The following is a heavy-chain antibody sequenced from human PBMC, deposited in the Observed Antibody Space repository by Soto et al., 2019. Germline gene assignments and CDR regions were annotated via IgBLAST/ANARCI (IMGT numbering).Heavy chain of an antibody. CDR1: GGSISSYY. D-gene: IGHD3-10*01. J-gene: IGHJ4*02. Sequence: SETLSLTCTVSGGSISSYYWSWIRQPPGKGLEWIGYIYYSGSTNYNPSLKSRVTISVDTSKNQFSLKLSSVTAADTAVYYCARGDYGSGSYNYFDYWGQGTLVTVSS. CDR3: ARGDYGSGSYNYFDY. CDR2: IYYSGST. V-gene: IGHV4-59*01.